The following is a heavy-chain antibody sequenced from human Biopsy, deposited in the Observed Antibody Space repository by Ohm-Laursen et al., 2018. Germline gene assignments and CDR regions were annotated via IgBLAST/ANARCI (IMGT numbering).Heavy chain of an antibody. CDR1: GDSISSYY. J-gene: IGHJ2*01. CDR2: VYYIGST. Sequence: SGTLSLTCTVSGDSISSYYWSWIRQPPGKGLQWIGYVYYIGSTDYNPSLQSRVAISVDTSKNHFSLRLRSVTPADTAIYYCARDRGYYSDRTVPGYFDLWGRGTLVTVSS. CDR3: ARDRGYYSDRTVPGYFDL. V-gene: IGHV4-59*01. D-gene: IGHD3-22*01.